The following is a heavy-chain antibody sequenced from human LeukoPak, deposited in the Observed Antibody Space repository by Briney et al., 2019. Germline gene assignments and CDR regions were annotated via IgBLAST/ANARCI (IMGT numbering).Heavy chain of an antibody. V-gene: IGHV3-30-3*01. CDR3: ARDLDSTTARGMDV. J-gene: IGHJ6*02. D-gene: IGHD2-2*01. Sequence: GGSLRLSCAASGFTFSSYAIHWVRQAPGKGLEWVAVISYDGSNKYYADSVKGRFTISRDNAKNSLYLQMNSLRAEDTAVYYCARDLDSTTARGMDVWGQGTTVTVSS. CDR2: ISYDGSNK. CDR1: GFTFSSYA.